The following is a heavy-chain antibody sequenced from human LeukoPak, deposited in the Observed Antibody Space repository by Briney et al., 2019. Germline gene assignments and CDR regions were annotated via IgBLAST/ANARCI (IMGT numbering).Heavy chain of an antibody. J-gene: IGHJ4*02. Sequence: GGSLRLPCAASGFTFSSYSMNWVRQAPGKGLEWVSSISSSSSYIYYADSVKGRFTISRDNAKNSLYLQMNSLRAEDTAVCYCARADSSSWGFDYWGQGTLVTVSS. CDR3: ARADSSSWGFDY. D-gene: IGHD6-13*01. V-gene: IGHV3-21*01. CDR1: GFTFSSYS. CDR2: ISSSSSYI.